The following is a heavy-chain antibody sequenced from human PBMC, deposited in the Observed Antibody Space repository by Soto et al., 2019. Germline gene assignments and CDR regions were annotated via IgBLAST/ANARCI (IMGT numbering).Heavy chain of an antibody. V-gene: IGHV4-39*01. CDR3: ARNDYGDYDDYYYYGMDV. CDR2: TYYSGST. D-gene: IGHD4-17*01. Sequence: SETLSLTCTVSGGSISSSSYYWGWIRQPPGKGLEWIGSTYYSGSTYYNPSLKSRVTISVDTSKNQFSLKLSSVTAADTAVYYCARNDYGDYDDYYYYGMDVWGQGTTVTVSS. J-gene: IGHJ6*02. CDR1: GGSISSSSYY.